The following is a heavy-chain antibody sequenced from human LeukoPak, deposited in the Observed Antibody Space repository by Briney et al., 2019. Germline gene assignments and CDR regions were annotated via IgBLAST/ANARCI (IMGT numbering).Heavy chain of an antibody. CDR2: ISYNGTNK. Sequence: GGSLRLSCAASGFNFSSYALHWVRQSLGTRLECVPVISYNGTNKYYTDSVKGRFTISRDNSKSTLYLQMNSLRVEDTAVYYCAREYMTKLGDYYYYMDVWGKGTTVTVSS. CDR3: AREYMTKLGDYYYYMDV. J-gene: IGHJ6*03. D-gene: IGHD4-11*01. CDR1: GFNFSSYA. V-gene: IGHV3-30*04.